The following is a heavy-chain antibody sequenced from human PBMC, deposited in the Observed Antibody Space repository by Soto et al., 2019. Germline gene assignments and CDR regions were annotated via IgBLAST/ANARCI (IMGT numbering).Heavy chain of an antibody. V-gene: IGHV4-39*01. Sequence: QLQLQESGPGLVKPSETLSLTCTVSGGSISSSGYYWGWIRQPPGKGLEWIGTIYYSGSTYYKPSLKIRVTISVDTSKNQFSLKLSSVTAADTAVYYCARQFSVYGDYGRYFDFWGQGTLVTVSS. CDR1: GGSISSSGYY. CDR3: ARQFSVYGDYGRYFDF. J-gene: IGHJ4*02. D-gene: IGHD4-17*01. CDR2: IYYSGST.